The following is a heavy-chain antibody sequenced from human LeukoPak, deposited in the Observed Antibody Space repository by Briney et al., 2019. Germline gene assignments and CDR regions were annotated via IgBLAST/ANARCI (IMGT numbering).Heavy chain of an antibody. J-gene: IGHJ4*02. CDR1: GYTFTGYY. D-gene: IGHD3-10*01. CDR2: INPNSGGT. V-gene: IGHV1-2*02. CDR3: ARDMVRGVIIWDY. Sequence: ASVTVSCKASGYTFTGYYMRWVRQAPGQGLEWMGWINPNSGGTNYAQKLQGRVTMTTDTSTSTAYMELRSLRSDDTAVYYCARDMVRGVIIWDYWGQGTLVTVSS.